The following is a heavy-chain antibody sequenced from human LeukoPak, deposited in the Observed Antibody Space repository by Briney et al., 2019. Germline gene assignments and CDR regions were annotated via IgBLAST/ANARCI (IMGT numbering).Heavy chain of an antibody. D-gene: IGHD5-12*01. CDR2: ISSNGGST. CDR3: AREKWLRYYMDV. CDR1: GFTFSSYA. J-gene: IGHJ6*03. V-gene: IGHV3-64*01. Sequence: GSLRLSCAASGFTFSSYAMHWVRQAPGKGLEYVSAISSNGGSTYYANSVKGRFTISRDNSKNTLYLQMGSLRAEDTAVYYCAREKWLRYYMDVWGKGTTVTI.